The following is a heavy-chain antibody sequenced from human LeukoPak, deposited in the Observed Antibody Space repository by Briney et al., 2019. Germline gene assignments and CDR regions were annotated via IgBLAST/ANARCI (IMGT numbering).Heavy chain of an antibody. J-gene: IGHJ4*02. Sequence: PSETLSLTCTVSGGSISSGSHYWNWIRQHPVKGLEWIGYIYYSGSSYYNPSLKSRVTMSADTSKNQFSLKLSSVTAADTAVYYCARSDYDILAGLDYWGQGTLGIVSS. CDR1: GGSISSGSHY. CDR3: ARSDYDILAGLDY. V-gene: IGHV4-31*03. D-gene: IGHD3-9*01. CDR2: IYYSGSS.